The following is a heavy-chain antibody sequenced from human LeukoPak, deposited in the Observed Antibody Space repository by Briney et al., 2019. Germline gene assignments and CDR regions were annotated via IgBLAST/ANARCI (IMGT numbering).Heavy chain of an antibody. CDR3: AREALIEGFYYFMDV. V-gene: IGHV4-4*07. Sequence: KPSETLSLTCTVSGDSISNYYWSWIRQPAGKGLEWIGRFYSSVNTNYNPSLKSRVTMSVDTSQNQFSLKLSSVTAADTAVYYCAREALIEGFYYFMDVWGKGTTVTVSS. CDR2: FYSSVNT. J-gene: IGHJ6*04. CDR1: GDSISNYY.